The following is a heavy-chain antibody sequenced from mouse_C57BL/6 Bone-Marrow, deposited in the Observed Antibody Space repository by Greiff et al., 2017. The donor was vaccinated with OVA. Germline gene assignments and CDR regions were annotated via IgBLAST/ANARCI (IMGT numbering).Heavy chain of an antibody. Sequence: VQLQQSGPELVKPGASVKISCKASGYTFTDYYMNWVKQSHGKSLEWIGDINPNNGGTSYNQKFKGKATLTVDKSSSTAYMELRSLTSEDSAVYDCASSAYKRRAMDYWGQGTSVTFSS. D-gene: IGHD3-1*01. CDR1: GYTFTDYY. CDR2: INPNNGGT. J-gene: IGHJ4*01. V-gene: IGHV1-26*01. CDR3: ASSAYKRRAMDY.